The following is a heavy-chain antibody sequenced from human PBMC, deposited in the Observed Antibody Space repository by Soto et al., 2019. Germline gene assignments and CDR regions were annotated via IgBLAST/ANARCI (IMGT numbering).Heavy chain of an antibody. J-gene: IGHJ6*02. V-gene: IGHV3-64D*08. CDR2: ISSNGGST. CDR3: VKDPNAGYYYYGMDV. D-gene: IGHD2-8*01. CDR1: GFTFSSYA. Sequence: PGGSLRLSCSASGFTFSSYAMHWVRQAPGKGLEYVSAISSNGGSTYYADSVKGRFTISRDNSKNTLNLQMSSLIAEDTAVYYCVKDPNAGYYYYGMDVWGQGTTVTVSS.